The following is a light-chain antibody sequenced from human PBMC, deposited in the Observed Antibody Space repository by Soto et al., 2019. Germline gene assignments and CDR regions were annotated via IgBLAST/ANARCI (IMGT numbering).Light chain of an antibody. CDR3: MQGTVWPPT. CDR2: RTS. V-gene: IGKV2-30*01. J-gene: IGKJ1*01. Sequence: DVVMTQSPLSLPVTLGQPASISCRSSQSIVYSDGNAYLSWIQQRPGQPPRRLIYRTSNRDSGVPERFSGSGSGTDFTLTISMVEAEDVGGYYCMQGTVWPPTFGRGTKVEIK. CDR1: QSIVYSDGNAY.